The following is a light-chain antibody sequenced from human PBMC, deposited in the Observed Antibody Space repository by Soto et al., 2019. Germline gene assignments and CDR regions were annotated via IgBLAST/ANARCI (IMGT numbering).Light chain of an antibody. J-gene: IGLJ2*01. CDR2: EVS. Sequence: QSALTQPPSASGSPGQSVTISCTGTSSDVGAYNCVSWYQQHPGKAPKFMIYEVSKRPSGVPDRFSGSKSGNTASLTVSGLQAEDEADYYCSSYAGSNPVVFGGGTQLTVL. CDR3: SSYAGSNPVV. V-gene: IGLV2-8*01. CDR1: SSDVGAYNC.